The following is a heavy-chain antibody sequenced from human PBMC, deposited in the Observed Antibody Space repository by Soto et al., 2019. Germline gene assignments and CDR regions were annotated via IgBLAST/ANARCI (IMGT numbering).Heavy chain of an antibody. CDR2: ISYDGSNK. CDR3: AKDAPYRRYYGSGSYIGY. CDR1: GFTFSSYG. J-gene: IGHJ4*02. V-gene: IGHV3-30*18. Sequence: LRLSCAASGFTFSSYGMHWVRQAPGKGLEWVAVISYDGSNKYYADSVKGRFTISRDNSKNTLYLQMNSLRAEDTAVYYCAKDAPYRRYYGSGSYIGYWGQGTLVTVSS. D-gene: IGHD3-10*01.